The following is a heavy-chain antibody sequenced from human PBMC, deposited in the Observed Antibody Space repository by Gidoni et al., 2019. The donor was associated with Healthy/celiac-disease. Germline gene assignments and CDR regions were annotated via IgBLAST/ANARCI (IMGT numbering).Heavy chain of an antibody. CDR1: GFTFSSYS. V-gene: IGHV3-21*01. CDR2: ISSSSSYI. CDR3: ARDLGTTVTTAVY. J-gene: IGHJ4*02. Sequence: EVQLVESGGGLVKPGGSLSLSCAASGFTFSSYSMNWVRQAPGKGLEWVSSISSSSSYIYYADSVKGRFTISRDNAKNSLYLQMNSLRAEDTAVYYCARDLGTTVTTAVYWGQGTLVTVSS. D-gene: IGHD4-17*01.